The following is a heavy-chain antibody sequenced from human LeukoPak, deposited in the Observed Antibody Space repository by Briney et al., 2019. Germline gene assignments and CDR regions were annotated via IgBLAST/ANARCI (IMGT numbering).Heavy chain of an antibody. Sequence: SETLSLTCAVSGGSISSGGYSWSWIRQPPGKGLEWIGYIYHSGSTYYNPSLKSRVTISVDRSKNQFSLKLSSVTAADTAVYYCASYYLPAATHWFDPWGQGTLVTVSS. CDR2: IYHSGST. D-gene: IGHD2-2*01. CDR1: GGSISSGGYS. J-gene: IGHJ5*02. V-gene: IGHV4-30-2*01. CDR3: ASYYLPAATHWFDP.